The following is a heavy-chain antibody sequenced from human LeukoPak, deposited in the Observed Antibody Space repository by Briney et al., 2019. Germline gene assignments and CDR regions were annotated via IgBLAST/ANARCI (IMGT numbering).Heavy chain of an antibody. CDR1: GFTFSGYA. J-gene: IGHJ4*02. CDR3: ARVGYYASGPFSYFDY. CDR2: ISYDGSNE. D-gene: IGHD3-10*01. V-gene: IGHV3-30-3*01. Sequence: PGGSLRLSRAASGFTFSGYAMHWVRQAPGKGLEWVAVISYDGSNEYYADSVKGRFTISRDNSKNTLYLQMNSLSVEDTAVYYCARVGYYASGPFSYFDYWGQGTLVTVTS.